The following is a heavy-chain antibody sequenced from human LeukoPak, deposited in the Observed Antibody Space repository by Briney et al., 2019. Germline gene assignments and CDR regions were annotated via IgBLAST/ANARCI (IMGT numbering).Heavy chain of an antibody. J-gene: IGHJ4*02. CDR1: GFIFSDHW. Sequence: PGGSLRLSCAASGFIFSDHWMNWVRQAPGKGLVWVSRINIDGSYADHAPSVKGRFTISRDNARNTLNLQMNSLRVEDTALYHCARESSASGTRYFDYWGQGTLVAVAS. V-gene: IGHV3-74*01. CDR2: INIDGSYA. CDR3: ARESSASGTRYFDY.